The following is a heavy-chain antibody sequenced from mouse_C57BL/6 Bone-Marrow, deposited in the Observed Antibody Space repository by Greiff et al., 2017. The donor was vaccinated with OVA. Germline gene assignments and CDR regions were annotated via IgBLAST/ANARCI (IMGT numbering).Heavy chain of an antibody. CDR1: GFNIKDDY. V-gene: IGHV14-4*01. J-gene: IGHJ1*03. Sequence: EVQLQQSGAELVRPGASVKLSCTASGFNIKDDYMHWVKQRPEQGLEWIGWIDPENGDTEYASKFQGKATITADTSSNTAYLQLSSLTSEDTAVYYCTTPPYGNFYWYFDVWGTGTTGTVSS. CDR3: TTPPYGNFYWYFDV. CDR2: IDPENGDT. D-gene: IGHD2-1*01.